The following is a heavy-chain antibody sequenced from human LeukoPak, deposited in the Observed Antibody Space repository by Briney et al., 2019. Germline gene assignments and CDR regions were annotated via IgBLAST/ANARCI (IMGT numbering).Heavy chain of an antibody. CDR3: ARDLRGGSYLKSIYYYYYYIDV. CDR2: INPSGGST. D-gene: IGHD1-26*01. V-gene: IGHV1-46*01. CDR1: GYTFTSYY. J-gene: IGHJ6*03. Sequence: ASVKVSCKASGYTFTSYYMHWVRQAPGQGLEWMGIINPSGGSTSYAQKFQGRVTMTRDMSTSTVYTELSSLRSEDTAVCYCARDLRGGSYLKSIYYYYYYIDVWGKGTTVTVSS.